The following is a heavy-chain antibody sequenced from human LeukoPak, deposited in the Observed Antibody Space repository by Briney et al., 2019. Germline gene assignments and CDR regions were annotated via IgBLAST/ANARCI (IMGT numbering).Heavy chain of an antibody. CDR2: IYYTGST. CDR3: ARSATYYYDSSGLDY. D-gene: IGHD3-22*01. Sequence: SETLSLTCTVSGDSISSGGYFWSWIRQHPGKGLEWIGYIYYTGSTYYNPSLKSRVTISVDTSKNQFSLKLSSVTAADTAVYYCARSATYYYDSSGLDYWGQGTLVTVSS. V-gene: IGHV4-31*03. J-gene: IGHJ4*02. CDR1: GDSISSGGYF.